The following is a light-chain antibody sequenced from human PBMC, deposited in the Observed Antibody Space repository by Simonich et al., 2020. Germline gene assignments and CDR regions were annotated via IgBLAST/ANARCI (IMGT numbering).Light chain of an antibody. J-gene: IGKJ1*01. Sequence: DIQMTQSPSTLSASVGDRVTITCRASQCISSRLAWYQQKPGKAPKLLIYMASSLESGVPSRFSGSGSGTEFTLTISSLQPDDFATYYCQQYNSYSPWTFGQGTKVEIK. CDR3: QQYNSYSPWT. V-gene: IGKV1-5*03. CDR2: MAS. CDR1: QCISSR.